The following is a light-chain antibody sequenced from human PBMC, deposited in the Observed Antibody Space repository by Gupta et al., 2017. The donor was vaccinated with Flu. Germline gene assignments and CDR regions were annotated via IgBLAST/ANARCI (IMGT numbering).Light chain of an antibody. CDR2: STN. CDR3: VLYIGSAIWM. Sequence: QPVVTQEPSFSVSPGGTVTLTCGLNSGSVSTNNYPSWYQQTPGHAPRTLIYSTNTRSSGVPDRLSGSILGNKAALTITGAQSDDESDYYCVLYIGSAIWMFGGGTKLTVL. V-gene: IGLV8-61*01. CDR1: SGSVSTNNY. J-gene: IGLJ3*02.